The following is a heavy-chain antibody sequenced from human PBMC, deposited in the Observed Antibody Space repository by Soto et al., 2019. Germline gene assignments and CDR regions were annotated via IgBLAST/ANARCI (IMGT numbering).Heavy chain of an antibody. D-gene: IGHD3-3*01. Sequence: ASVKVSFKASGYTFTRYGISWLRQAPGQGLEWMGWISAYNGNTNYAQKLQGRVTMTTDTSTSTAYMELRSLRSDDTAVYYCARAGVYYDFWSGYYKNYYGMDVWGQGTTVTVSS. J-gene: IGHJ6*02. CDR1: GYTFTRYG. CDR3: ARAGVYYDFWSGYYKNYYGMDV. CDR2: ISAYNGNT. V-gene: IGHV1-18*04.